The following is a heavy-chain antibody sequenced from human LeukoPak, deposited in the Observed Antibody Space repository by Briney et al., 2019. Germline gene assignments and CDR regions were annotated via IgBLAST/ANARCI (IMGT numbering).Heavy chain of an antibody. Sequence: PSETLPLTCTVSGGSIRSSYYYWGWIRQPPGKGLEWIGSIYDSGSTYYNPSLKSRVTISVDTSKNQFSLRLNSVTAADTAVYYCARAEEQIALSGVAPDYLDYWGQGTLVTVSS. J-gene: IGHJ4*02. V-gene: IGHV4-39*01. CDR1: GGSIRSSYYY. CDR3: ARAEEQIALSGVAPDYLDY. CDR2: IYDSGST. D-gene: IGHD3-3*01.